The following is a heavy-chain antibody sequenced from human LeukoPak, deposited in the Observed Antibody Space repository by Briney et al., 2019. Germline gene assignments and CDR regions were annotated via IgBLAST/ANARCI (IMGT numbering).Heavy chain of an antibody. CDR1: GFTFSGSA. D-gene: IGHD3-22*01. Sequence: GGSLRLSCAASGFTFSGSAMHWVRQAPGKGLEWVAVISYDGSNKYYADSVKGRFTISRDNSKNTLYLQMNSLRAEDTAVYYCAKDEDDSSGYYIGYWGQGTLVTVSS. CDR3: AKDEDDSSGYYIGY. CDR2: ISYDGSNK. J-gene: IGHJ4*02. V-gene: IGHV3-30*04.